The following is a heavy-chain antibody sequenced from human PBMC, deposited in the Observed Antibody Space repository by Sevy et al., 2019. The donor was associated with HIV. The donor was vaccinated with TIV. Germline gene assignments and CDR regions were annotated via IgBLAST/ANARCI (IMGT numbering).Heavy chain of an antibody. CDR3: AREGCTKPHDY. V-gene: IGHV3-23*01. Sequence: GGSLRLSCEASGFTFNKYSMSWVRQPPGKGLEWVSTLSFGCGEINYADSVKGRFTISRDNSKSSVYLQMNNLRPEDTAVYYCAREGCTKPHDYWGQGTLVTVSS. CDR2: LSFGCGEI. D-gene: IGHD2-8*01. J-gene: IGHJ4*02. CDR1: GFTFNKYS.